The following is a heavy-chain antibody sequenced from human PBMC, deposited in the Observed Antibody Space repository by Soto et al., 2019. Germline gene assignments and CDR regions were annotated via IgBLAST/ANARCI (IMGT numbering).Heavy chain of an antibody. CDR3: ARDRGQNGTGFGRGVNYFHS. Sequence: QVQLVQSGAEVKKPGSSVKVSCKASGGTFSSYAISWVRQAPGQGLEWMGGIIPIFGTANYAQKFQGRVTMTGNKSESTAYGEVSSLRSEDRGVYYWARDRGQNGTGFGRGVNYFHSGGQGPLVPLSS. D-gene: IGHD3-10*01. J-gene: IGHJ4*02. CDR2: IIPIFGTA. CDR1: GGTFSSYA. V-gene: IGHV1-69*06.